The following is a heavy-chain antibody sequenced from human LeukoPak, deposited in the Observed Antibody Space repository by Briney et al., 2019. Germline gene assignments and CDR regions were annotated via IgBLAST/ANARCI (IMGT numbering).Heavy chain of an antibody. D-gene: IGHD4/OR15-4a*01. CDR3: TRRLSNGATLNYFDY. Sequence: SETLSLTCTVSGYSFSSGYYWGWVRQPPGKGLEWIGSIHHSGSTYNNPSLKSRVTISVDTSKKQVSLKLRSVTAADTAVYYCTRRLSNGATLNYFDYWGQGTLVTVSS. J-gene: IGHJ4*02. CDR1: GYSFSSGYY. V-gene: IGHV4-38-2*02. CDR2: IHHSGST.